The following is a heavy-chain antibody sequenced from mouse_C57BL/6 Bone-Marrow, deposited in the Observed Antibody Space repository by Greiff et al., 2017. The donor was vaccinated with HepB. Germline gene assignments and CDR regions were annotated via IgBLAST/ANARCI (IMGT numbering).Heavy chain of an antibody. D-gene: IGHD2-4*01. CDR2: IYPRSGNT. CDR3: ACGEDYLYFDY. J-gene: IGHJ2*01. CDR1: GYTFTSYG. V-gene: IGHV1-81*01. Sequence: VKLMESGAELARPGASVKLSCKASGYTFTSYGISWVKQRTGQGLEWIGEIYPRSGNTYYNEKFKGKATLTADKSSSTAYMELRSLTSEDSAVYFCACGEDYLYFDYWGQGTTLTVSS.